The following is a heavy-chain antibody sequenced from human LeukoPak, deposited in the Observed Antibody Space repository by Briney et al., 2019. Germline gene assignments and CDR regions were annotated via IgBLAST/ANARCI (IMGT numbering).Heavy chain of an antibody. CDR2: IYSSGTT. CDR3: SRLLPSRPDFYFDY. V-gene: IGHV4-4*09. Sequence: SETLSLTCTVSGASISSDYWSWIRQPPARTPEGIGYIYSSGTTKYNPSLQSRVTISIDTSNNQISLKLTSMTAADTAVYFCSRLLPSRPDFYFDYWGQGTLVTVAS. J-gene: IGHJ4*02. D-gene: IGHD6-6*01. CDR1: GASISSDY.